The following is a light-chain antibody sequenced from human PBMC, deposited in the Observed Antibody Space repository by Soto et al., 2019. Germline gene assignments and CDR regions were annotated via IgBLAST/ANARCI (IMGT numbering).Light chain of an antibody. J-gene: IGLJ1*01. CDR2: EVS. CDR1: SSDVGSYNY. Sequence: QSALTQPASVSGSPGQSITISCTGTSSDVGSYNYVSWYQQHPGKAPKLMIYEVSDRPSGISSRFSGSKSGNTASLTISGLQTEDEADYYCSSYTSSSTLFGTGTTLTVL. CDR3: SSYTSSSTL. V-gene: IGLV2-14*01.